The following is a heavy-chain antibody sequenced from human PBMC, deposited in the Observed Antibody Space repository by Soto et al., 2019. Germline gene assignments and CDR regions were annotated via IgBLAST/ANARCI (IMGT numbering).Heavy chain of an antibody. D-gene: IGHD2-15*01. J-gene: IGHJ4*02. V-gene: IGHV1-18*01. CDR3: ARGPRLGYCSGGSCHYFDY. CDR2: SSAYNGVT. CDR1: GYTFTSYG. Sequence: QVQLVQSGGEVKKPGASVKVSCKASGYTFTSYGITWVRQAPGQGLEWMGWSSAYNGVTKYAQKFQDRVTMTTDTSTSTAYMEQRSLRSDDTAVYYFARGPRLGYCSGGSCHYFDYWGQGTLVTVSS.